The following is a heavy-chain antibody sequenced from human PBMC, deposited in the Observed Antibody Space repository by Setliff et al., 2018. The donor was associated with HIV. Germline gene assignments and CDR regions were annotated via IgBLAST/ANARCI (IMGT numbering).Heavy chain of an antibody. J-gene: IGHJ4*02. CDR1: GGSISSSNW. D-gene: IGHD2-2*01. V-gene: IGHV4-4*02. CDR3: ARHVVALGIVVLPAGALDF. CDR2: IYYSGST. Sequence: SETLSLTCAVSGGSISSSNWWSWVRQPPGKGLEWIGEIYYSGSTNYNPSLKSRVTISVDKSKNQFSLKLSSVTAADTAIYYCARHVVALGIVVLPAGALDFWGPGTLVTVSS.